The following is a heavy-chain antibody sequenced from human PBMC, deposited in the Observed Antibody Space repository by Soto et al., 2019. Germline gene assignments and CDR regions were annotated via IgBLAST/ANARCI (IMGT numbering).Heavy chain of an antibody. Sequence: EVQLVESGGGLVQPGGSLRLSCAASGFTFSNYWMHWVRQAPGKGPVWVSRINTDGSTTNYADSVKGRFTISRDNAKNTLYLQSSSLGAEHTAVYYCARDLGGYASHWGQGTLVTVSS. CDR1: GFTFSNYW. V-gene: IGHV3-74*01. CDR3: ARDLGGYASH. CDR2: INTDGSTT. J-gene: IGHJ4*02. D-gene: IGHD3-16*01.